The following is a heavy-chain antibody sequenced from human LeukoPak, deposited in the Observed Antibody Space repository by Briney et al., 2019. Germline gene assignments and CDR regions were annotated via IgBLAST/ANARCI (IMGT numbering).Heavy chain of an antibody. CDR2: INGDGRDK. Sequence: PGVSLRLSCAASGFTFSSYWMNWVRQAPGKGLEWVANINGDGRDKYYVGSVRGRFTISRDNADNAPYLQMNSLRGDDTALYYCARGVDSAIDWWGQGTLVTVSS. D-gene: IGHD3-9*01. CDR3: ARGVDSAIDW. CDR1: GFTFSSYW. J-gene: IGHJ4*02. V-gene: IGHV3-7*01.